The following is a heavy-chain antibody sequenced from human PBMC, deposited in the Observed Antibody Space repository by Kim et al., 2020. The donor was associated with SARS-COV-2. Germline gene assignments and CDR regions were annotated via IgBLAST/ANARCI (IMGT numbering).Heavy chain of an antibody. V-gene: IGHV3-73*01. Sequence: GGSLRLSCAASGFTFSDSPIHWVRQASGKGLEWVGRIRSKVYSYATSYAASVKGRFTISRDDSERTAYLQMNSLKTEDTAVYYCTRIPGTTLASWDAFDVWGQGTMVTVSS. CDR2: IRSKVYSYAT. D-gene: IGHD1-1*01. J-gene: IGHJ3*01. CDR3: TRIPGTTLASWDAFDV. CDR1: GFTFSDSP.